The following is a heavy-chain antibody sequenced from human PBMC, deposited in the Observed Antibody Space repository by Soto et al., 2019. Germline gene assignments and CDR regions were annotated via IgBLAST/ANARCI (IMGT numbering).Heavy chain of an antibody. CDR3: AKDSLSTPRDFDY. CDR1: GFIFSSYA. J-gene: IGHJ4*02. V-gene: IGHV3-23*01. Sequence: GGSLRLSCAASGFIFSSYAMSWVRQAPGKGLEWVSAISGSGTYTYYPDPVKGRFTISRDHSKSTLYLQMNSLRAEDTAVYYCAKDSLSTPRDFDYWGQGTLVTVSS. CDR2: ISGSGTYT.